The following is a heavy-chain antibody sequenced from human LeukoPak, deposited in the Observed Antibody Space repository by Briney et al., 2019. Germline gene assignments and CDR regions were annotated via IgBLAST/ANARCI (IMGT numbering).Heavy chain of an antibody. CDR1: GYSFSIYW. Sequence: GESLQISCKGSGYSFSIYWIAWVRQMPGKGLEWMGIIYPGDSDTRYSPSFQGQVTISADKSITTAYLQWRSLKASDTAMYYCARLSSTQPWLLDYWGLGTLVTVSS. CDR3: ARLSSTQPWLLDY. CDR2: IYPGDSDT. J-gene: IGHJ4*02. V-gene: IGHV5-51*01. D-gene: IGHD6-19*01.